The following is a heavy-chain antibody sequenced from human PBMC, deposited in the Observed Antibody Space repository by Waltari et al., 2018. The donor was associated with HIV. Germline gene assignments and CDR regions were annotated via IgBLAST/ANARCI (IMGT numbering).Heavy chain of an antibody. V-gene: IGHV4-39*01. Sequence: LQLQESGPRLVKPSETLSLTCTISGGSISGYYWRWIRQPPGQGLEWVATIYYSGNTYYNPSLKSRVTISVDTSKNQFSLNLASVTAADTAIYYCARHHTGYSPGWYRDAEHFQYWGQGALVSVSS. CDR3: ARHHTGYSPGWYRDAEHFQY. CDR2: IYYSGNT. J-gene: IGHJ1*01. CDR1: GGSISGYY. D-gene: IGHD6-19*01.